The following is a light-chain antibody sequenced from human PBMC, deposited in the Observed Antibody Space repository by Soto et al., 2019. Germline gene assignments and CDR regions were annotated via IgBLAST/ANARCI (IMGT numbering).Light chain of an antibody. CDR2: EGT. V-gene: IGLV2-23*01. CDR3: CSYAGSSTYV. J-gene: IGLJ1*01. Sequence: QSALTQPASVAGSPGQSITISCTGTSSDVGNYNLVSWYQHHPGKAPKLLIYEGTKRPSGVSSRFSGSKSGNTASLTISGLQAEDETDYYCCSYAGSSTYVFGTGTKVIV. CDR1: SSDVGNYNL.